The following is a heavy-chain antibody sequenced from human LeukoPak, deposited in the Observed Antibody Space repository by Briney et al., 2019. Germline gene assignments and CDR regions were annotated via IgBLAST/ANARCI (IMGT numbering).Heavy chain of an antibody. CDR3: ARDQYDTWSRRGNFDS. CDR2: IRQDGSDK. J-gene: IGHJ4*02. CDR1: GFTFSSYW. D-gene: IGHD3-3*01. Sequence: GGSLRLSCAASGFTFSSYWMSWVRQAPGKGLEWVANIRQDGSDKYYVDSVKGRFTISRDNAKNSLYLQMNSLRVEDTAVFYCARDQYDTWSRRGNFDSWGQGTLVIVSS. V-gene: IGHV3-7*03.